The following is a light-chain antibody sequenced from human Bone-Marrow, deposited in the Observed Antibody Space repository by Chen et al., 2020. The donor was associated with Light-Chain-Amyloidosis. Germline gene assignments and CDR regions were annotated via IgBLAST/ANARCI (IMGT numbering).Light chain of an antibody. V-gene: IGKV3-20*01. CDR1: QTISSNY. J-gene: IGKJ4*01. CDR2: GSS. Sequence: ELVLTQSPGTLSLSPGEGANLSCRASQTISSNYLTWYQQKFGQAPRLLIYGSSSRATGIPDRFTGSGSGTDFTLTINRLEHEDFAMYYCQQYGTSPLTFGGGTKVEIK. CDR3: QQYGTSPLT.